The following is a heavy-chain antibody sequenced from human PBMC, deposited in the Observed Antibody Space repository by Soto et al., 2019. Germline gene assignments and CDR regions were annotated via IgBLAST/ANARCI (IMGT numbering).Heavy chain of an antibody. D-gene: IGHD6-19*01. CDR1: GFTFSDYW. Sequence: EVQLVESGGGLVQPGGSLRLSCAASGFTFSDYWMHWVRQAPGKGLVWVANINGDGRSTRYADSVRGRFTISRDNAKNTVYLQMNALIADDTAVYYCAREQWLVLQWGQGTLVTVSP. J-gene: IGHJ4*02. V-gene: IGHV3-74*01. CDR3: AREQWLVLQ. CDR2: INGDGRST.